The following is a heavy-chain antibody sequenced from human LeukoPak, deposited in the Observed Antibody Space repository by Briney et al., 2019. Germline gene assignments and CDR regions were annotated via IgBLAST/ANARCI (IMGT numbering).Heavy chain of an antibody. V-gene: IGHV1-69*04. D-gene: IGHD3-22*01. CDR1: GGTFSSYA. Sequence: SGKLSCKASGGTFSSYAISWVRQAPGHGLEWMGRIIPILGIATYAQNFQGRVTITADKSTRTAYMELSSLRSEDTAVYYCARDRHLDYYASSGYYYGGFDYWGQGTLVTVSS. CDR3: ARDRHLDYYASSGYYYGGFDY. J-gene: IGHJ4*02. CDR2: IIPILGIA.